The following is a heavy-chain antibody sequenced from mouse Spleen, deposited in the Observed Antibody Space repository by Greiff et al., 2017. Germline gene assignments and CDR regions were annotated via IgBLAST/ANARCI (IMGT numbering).Heavy chain of an antibody. CDR1: GFSLTSYG. CDR2: IWAGGST. J-gene: IGHJ4*01. D-gene: IGHD2-4*01. CDR3: ATMIPYYAMDY. V-gene: IGHV2-9*02. Sequence: VQLVESGPGLVAPSQSLSITCTVSGFSLTSYGVHWVRQPPGKGLEWLGVIWAGGSTNYNSALMSRLSISKDNSKSQVFLKMNSLQTDDTAMYYCATMIPYYAMDYWGQGTSVTVSS.